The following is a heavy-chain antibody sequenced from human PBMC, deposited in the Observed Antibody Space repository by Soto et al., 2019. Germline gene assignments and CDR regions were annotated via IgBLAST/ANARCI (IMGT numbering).Heavy chain of an antibody. Sequence: QLQESGPGLVKPSETLSLTCSVSGDSINSGDYYWTWMRQAPGKGLQWVGHVYFSGSTNYNPSLKSRVTISLDTSKNQFSLKLRSVTAGDTAVYYCARVPVDTYMIYWSDPWGQGTLVTVSS. CDR3: ARVPVDTYMIYWSDP. CDR1: GDSINSGDYY. J-gene: IGHJ5*02. CDR2: VYFSGST. V-gene: IGHV4-61*08. D-gene: IGHD5-18*01.